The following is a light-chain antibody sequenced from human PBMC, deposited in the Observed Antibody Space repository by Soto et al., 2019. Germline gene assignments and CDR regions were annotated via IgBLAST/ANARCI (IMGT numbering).Light chain of an antibody. CDR3: SSYTGASALYV. J-gene: IGLJ1*01. CDR1: SSDIGGYNY. CDR2: NVA. V-gene: IGLV2-14*03. Sequence: QSALTQPASVSGSPGQSITISCTGTSSDIGGYNYVAWYQQHLGKAPKLIIYNVAVRPSGVSNRFSGSKSGNTASLAISGLQPVDEAHYSCSSYTGASALYVFGTGTKVTVL.